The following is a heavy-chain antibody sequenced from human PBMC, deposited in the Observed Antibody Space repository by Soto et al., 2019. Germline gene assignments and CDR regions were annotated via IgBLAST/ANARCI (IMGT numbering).Heavy chain of an antibody. J-gene: IGHJ4*02. Sequence: QVQLVEYGGGLVKPGGSLRLSCVASGFTFRNYFMNWIRQAPGKGPEWLSYISSDESTVFYADSVKGRFTTSRDNAKNSVYLQMNSLRAEDTAVYYCATLTAPSDYWGQGSLVTVSS. CDR1: GFTFRNYF. CDR3: ATLTAPSDY. V-gene: IGHV3-11*01. CDR2: ISSDESTV. D-gene: IGHD2-21*02.